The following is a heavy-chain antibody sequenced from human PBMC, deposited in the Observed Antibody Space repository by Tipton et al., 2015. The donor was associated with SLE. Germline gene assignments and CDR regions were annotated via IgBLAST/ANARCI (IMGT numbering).Heavy chain of an antibody. CDR3: ATVDTAMVGTGFDY. CDR2: IYHSGST. CDR1: GGSISSSSYY. Sequence: TLSLTCTVSGGSISSSSYYWGWIRQPPGKGLEWIGSIYHSGSTNYNPSLKSRVTISVDTSKNQFSLKLSSVTAADTAVYYCATVDTAMVGTGFDYWGQGTLVTVSS. J-gene: IGHJ4*02. D-gene: IGHD5-18*01. V-gene: IGHV4-39*07.